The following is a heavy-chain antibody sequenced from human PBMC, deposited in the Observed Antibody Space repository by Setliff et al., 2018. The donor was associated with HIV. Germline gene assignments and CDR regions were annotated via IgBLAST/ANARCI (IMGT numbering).Heavy chain of an antibody. CDR3: ARTQGLGRD. V-gene: IGHV4-34*01. Sequence: PSETLSLTCAVYGGSFSGHYWSWIRQPPGKGMEWIGEVNNMGSTNYNPSLKSRVTISVDRSKNQFSLKMTSVTAADTAFYYCARTQGLGRDWGQGTLVTVSS. CDR1: GGSFSGHY. CDR2: VNNMGST. J-gene: IGHJ4*02.